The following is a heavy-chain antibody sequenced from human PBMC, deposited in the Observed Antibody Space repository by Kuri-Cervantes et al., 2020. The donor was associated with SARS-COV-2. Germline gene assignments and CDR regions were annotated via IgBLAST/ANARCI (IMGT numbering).Heavy chain of an antibody. D-gene: IGHD6-13*01. J-gene: IGHJ6*03. Sequence: ASVKVSCKASGYTFTGYYMHWVRQAPGQGLEWMGWINPNSGGTNYAQKFQGRVTMTRDTSISTAYMELSRLRSDDTAVYYCARAFSSSWYLDVWGEGTTVTVSS. V-gene: IGHV1-2*02. CDR3: ARAFSSSWYLDV. CDR2: INPNSGGT. CDR1: GYTFTGYY.